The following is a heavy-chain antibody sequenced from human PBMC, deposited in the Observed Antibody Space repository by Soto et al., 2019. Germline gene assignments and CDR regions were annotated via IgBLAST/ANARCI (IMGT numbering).Heavy chain of an antibody. V-gene: IGHV1-18*01. Sequence: ASVKVSCKASGYTFTSYGISWVRQAPGQGLEWMGWISAYNGNTNYAQKLQGRVTMTTDTSTSTAYMELRSLRSDDTAVYYCARDSGRINYYGSGSYPDYYYYGMDVWGQGTTVTVSS. D-gene: IGHD3-10*01. CDR1: GYTFTSYG. J-gene: IGHJ6*02. CDR3: ARDSGRINYYGSGSYPDYYYYGMDV. CDR2: ISAYNGNT.